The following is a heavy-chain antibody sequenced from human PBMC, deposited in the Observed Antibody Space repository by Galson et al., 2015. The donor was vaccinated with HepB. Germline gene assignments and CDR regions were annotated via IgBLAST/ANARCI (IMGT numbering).Heavy chain of an antibody. Sequence: SLRLSCAASGFTFSSYGMHWVRQAPGKGLEWVAVISYDGSNKYYADSVKGRFTISRDNSKNTLYLQMNSLRAEDTAVYYCAKWAVAGNPRVSPFDAFDIWGQGTMVTVSS. CDR3: AKWAVAGNPRVSPFDAFDI. V-gene: IGHV3-30*18. J-gene: IGHJ3*02. CDR2: ISYDGSNK. CDR1: GFTFSSYG. D-gene: IGHD6-19*01.